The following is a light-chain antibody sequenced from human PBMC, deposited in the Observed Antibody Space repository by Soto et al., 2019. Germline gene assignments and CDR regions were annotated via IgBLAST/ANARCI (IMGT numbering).Light chain of an antibody. CDR3: SSYAGSNNLV. J-gene: IGLJ2*01. CDR2: EVS. Sequence: QSALTQPPSASGSPGQSVTISCTGTSSDVGGYNYVFWYQQHPGKAPKLMIYEVSKRPSGVPDRFSGSKSGNTASLTVAGVKAEDEADYYCSSYAGSNNLVFGGGTKLTVL. CDR1: SSDVGGYNY. V-gene: IGLV2-8*01.